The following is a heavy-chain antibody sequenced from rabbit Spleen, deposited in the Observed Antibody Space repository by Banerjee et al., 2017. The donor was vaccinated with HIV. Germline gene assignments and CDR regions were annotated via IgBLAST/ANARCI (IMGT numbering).Heavy chain of an antibody. D-gene: IGHD8-1*01. V-gene: IGHV1S40*01. Sequence: SLEESGGGLVQPEGSLTLTCKASGFSFSSSDYMCWVRQAPGKGLEWIACIYPGSRGSAYYATWAKGRFTISKPSSTTVTLQMTSLTAADTATYFCARDTGSSFSTYGMDLWGPGTLVTVS. CDR3: ARDTGSSFSTYGMDL. CDR1: GFSFSSSDY. J-gene: IGHJ6*01. CDR2: IYPGSRGSA.